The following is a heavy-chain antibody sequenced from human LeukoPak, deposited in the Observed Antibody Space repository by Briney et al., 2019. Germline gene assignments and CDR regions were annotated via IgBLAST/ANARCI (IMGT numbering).Heavy chain of an antibody. J-gene: IGHJ4*02. V-gene: IGHV5-51*01. CDR3: ARHPHYYDSSGYYYYIDY. CDR1: GYSFTSYW. CDR2: IYLGDSDT. Sequence: GESLKISCKGSGYSFTSYWIGWVRQMPGKGLEWMGIIYLGDSDTRYSPSFQGQVTISADKSISTAYLQWSSLKASDTAMYYCARHPHYYDSSGYYYYIDYWGQGTLVTVSS. D-gene: IGHD3-22*01.